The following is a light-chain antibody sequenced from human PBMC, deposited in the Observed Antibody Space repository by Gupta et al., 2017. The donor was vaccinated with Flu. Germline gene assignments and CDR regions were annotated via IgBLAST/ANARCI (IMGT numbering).Light chain of an antibody. Sequence: SVLTQTPSTSGARARRVTILCPRGRSNIGRNPVNWYQHLPGTAPKLLVYRDSQRPSGVPDRFSGSKSGTSASLAISGLQSEDEADYYCAGWDDSLNGYVFGPGTKVTV. V-gene: IGLV1-44*01. CDR2: RDS. CDR3: AGWDDSLNGYV. CDR1: RSNIGRNP. J-gene: IGLJ1*01.